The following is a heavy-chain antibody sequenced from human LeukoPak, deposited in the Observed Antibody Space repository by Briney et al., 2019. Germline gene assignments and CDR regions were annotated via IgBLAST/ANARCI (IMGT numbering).Heavy chain of an antibody. D-gene: IGHD1-14*01. CDR3: ARQRTSENWFDS. CDR1: GYSFSNSW. Sequence: GESLKISCKAYGYSFSNSWIGWVRQMPGKGLEWMGIIYPGDSHTIYSLSFQGQITISADKSITTAYLQWSSLEASDTAMYYCARQRTSENWFDSWGQGTPVTVSS. J-gene: IGHJ5*01. CDR2: IYPGDSHT. V-gene: IGHV5-51*01.